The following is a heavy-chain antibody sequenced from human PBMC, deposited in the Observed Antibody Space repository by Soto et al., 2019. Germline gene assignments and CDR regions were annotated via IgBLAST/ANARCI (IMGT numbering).Heavy chain of an antibody. CDR2: ISAYNGNT. J-gene: IGHJ3*02. Sequence: GASVKVSCKASGYTFTNYGVSWVRQAPGQGLEWMGWISAYNGNTNYAQKLQGRVTMTTDTSTSTAYMELRSLRSDDTAVYYCARLEDAGSYWFDDAFDIWGQGTMVTVSS. CDR3: ARLEDAGSYWFDDAFDI. V-gene: IGHV1-18*01. D-gene: IGHD1-26*01. CDR1: GYTFTNYG.